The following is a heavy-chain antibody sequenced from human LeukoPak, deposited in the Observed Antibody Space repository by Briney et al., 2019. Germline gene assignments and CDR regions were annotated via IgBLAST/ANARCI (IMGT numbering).Heavy chain of an antibody. J-gene: IGHJ4*02. CDR2: ISYDGKSN. Sequence: GGSLRLSCVTSGFTFSNYGMHWVRQVPGKGLEWVAVISYDGKSNFHVDSVKGRFTISRDNSKNTLYLQMNSLRAEDTAVYYCARDPGSGYEEHFDYWGQGTLVTVSS. V-gene: IGHV3-30*05. D-gene: IGHD5-12*01. CDR3: ARDPGSGYEEHFDY. CDR1: GFTFSNYG.